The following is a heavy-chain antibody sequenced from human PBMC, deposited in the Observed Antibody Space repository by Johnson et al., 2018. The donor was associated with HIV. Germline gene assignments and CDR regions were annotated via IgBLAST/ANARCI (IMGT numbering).Heavy chain of an antibody. CDR2: ISSDGSNK. Sequence: QVQLVESGGGVVQPWRSLRLSCAASGFTFSSYGMHWVRQAPGKGLEWVAVISSDGSNKYYADSVKGRFNISRDNSKHTLDLQMNSLRAEDTAVYSCMGGLHYYSGSGIYYNGGFDIWGQGTMVTVSS. CDR1: GFTFSSYG. V-gene: IGHV3-30*03. CDR3: MGGLHYYSGSGIYYNGGFDI. J-gene: IGHJ3*02. D-gene: IGHD3-10*01.